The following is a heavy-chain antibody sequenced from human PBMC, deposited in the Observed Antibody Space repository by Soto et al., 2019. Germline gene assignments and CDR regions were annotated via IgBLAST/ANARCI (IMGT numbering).Heavy chain of an antibody. CDR3: ARVVPATGYFES. Sequence: PSETLSLTCTVSGGSIINDNYSWSWVRQPPGKGLEWIGYIYHSGTTYYNPSLNSRVTISADGSSNQFSLKLTSVMAADTSVYDCARVVPATGYFESWGPGILVTVSS. V-gene: IGHV4-30-2*01. CDR1: GGSIINDNYS. D-gene: IGHD2-15*01. CDR2: IYHSGTT. J-gene: IGHJ4*02.